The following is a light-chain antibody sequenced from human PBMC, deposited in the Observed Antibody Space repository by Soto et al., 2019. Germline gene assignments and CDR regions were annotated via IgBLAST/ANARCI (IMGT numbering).Light chain of an antibody. J-gene: IGKJ1*01. CDR3: QQYQTYWS. CDR1: QSVSNW. CDR2: RAS. V-gene: IGKV1-5*03. Sequence: DIQMTQSPSTLSASVGDRVTITCRASQSVSNWLAWYQQKPGKAPKVLIYRASTLETGVPSRFSGSGSGTEFTLTISSLPPDDFSIYYCQQYQTYWSFGQGTNGEIK.